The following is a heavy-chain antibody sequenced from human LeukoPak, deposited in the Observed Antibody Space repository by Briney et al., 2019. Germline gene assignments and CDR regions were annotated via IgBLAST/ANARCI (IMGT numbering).Heavy chain of an antibody. CDR1: GGSVSSSSYY. CDR2: IYYSGGT. Sequence: PSETLSLTCTVSGGSVSSSSYYWGWIRQPPGKGLEWIGSIYYSGGTYYNPSLKSRVTISVDTSKNQFSLKLSSVTAADTAVYYCATTYYYDTILPWGWGQGTLVTVSS. CDR3: ATTYYYDTILPWG. D-gene: IGHD3-22*01. J-gene: IGHJ4*02. V-gene: IGHV4-39*07.